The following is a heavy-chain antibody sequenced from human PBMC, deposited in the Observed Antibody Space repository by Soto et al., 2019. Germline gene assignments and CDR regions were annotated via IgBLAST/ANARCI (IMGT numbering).Heavy chain of an antibody. J-gene: IGHJ5*02. Sequence: ASVKVSCKASGYTFTSYGISWVRQAPGQGLEWMGWISAYNGNTNYAQKLQGRVTMTTDTSTSTAYMELRSLRSDDTAVYYCARDRPLAGAGSWGFDPWGQGTLVTVSS. V-gene: IGHV1-18*04. CDR1: GYTFTSYG. CDR2: ISAYNGNT. D-gene: IGHD6-19*01. CDR3: ARDRPLAGAGSWGFDP.